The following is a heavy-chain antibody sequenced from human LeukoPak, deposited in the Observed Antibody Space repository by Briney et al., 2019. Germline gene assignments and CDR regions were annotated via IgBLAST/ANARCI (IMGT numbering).Heavy chain of an antibody. V-gene: IGHV5-51*01. CDR3: ARHASRGYDFWSGYPF. CDR2: IYPGDSDT. Sequence: GESLKISCKGSGYSFTSYWIGWVRQMPGKGLEWMEIIYPGDSDTRYSPSFQGQVTISADKSISTAYLQWSSLKASDTAMYYCARHASRGYDFWSGYPFWGQGTLVTVSS. CDR1: GYSFTSYW. J-gene: IGHJ4*02. D-gene: IGHD3-3*01.